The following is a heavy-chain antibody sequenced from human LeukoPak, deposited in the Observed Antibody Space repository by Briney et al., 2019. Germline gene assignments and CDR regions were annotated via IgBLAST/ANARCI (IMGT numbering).Heavy chain of an antibody. D-gene: IGHD1-26*01. Sequence: ASVKVSCKTSGGTFTNYALSWVRQAPGQGLEWMGRIFPMLDVTNSAQKFQGRVTITADKCTSTAYMALSSLKSEDTAVYYCATSSSSGNYPYYFDSWGQGTLVTVSS. CDR2: IFPMLDVT. CDR1: GGTFTNYA. V-gene: IGHV1-69*04. CDR3: ATSSSSGNYPYYFDS. J-gene: IGHJ4*02.